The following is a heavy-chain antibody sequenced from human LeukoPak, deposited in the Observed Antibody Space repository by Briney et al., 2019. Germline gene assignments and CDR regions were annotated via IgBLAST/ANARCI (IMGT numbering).Heavy chain of an antibody. Sequence: SETLSLTCTVSGGSLSSYYWSWIRQSPGKGLEWIGYIYYSGSTNYNPSLQSRVTISVATSKNQFSLKVSSVTAADTAVYYCARTNIAAAGRVFDYWGQGTLVTVSS. D-gene: IGHD6-13*01. J-gene: IGHJ4*02. V-gene: IGHV4-59*01. CDR3: ARTNIAAAGRVFDY. CDR2: IYYSGST. CDR1: GGSLSSYY.